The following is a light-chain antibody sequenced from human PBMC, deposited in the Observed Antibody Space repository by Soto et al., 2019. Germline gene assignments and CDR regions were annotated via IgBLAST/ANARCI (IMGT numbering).Light chain of an antibody. Sequence: QSVLTQPASVSGSPGQSITISCTGTSSDVGSYNLVSWYQQHPGKAPKLMIYEVSKRPSGVSNRFSSSKSGNTASLTISGLQAEDEAEYYCCSYAGSSTPYVFGTGTKVTVL. V-gene: IGLV2-23*02. CDR3: CSYAGSSTPYV. J-gene: IGLJ1*01. CDR2: EVS. CDR1: SSDVGSYNL.